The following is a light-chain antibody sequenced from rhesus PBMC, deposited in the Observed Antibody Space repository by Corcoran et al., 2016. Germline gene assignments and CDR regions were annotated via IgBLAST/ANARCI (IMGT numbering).Light chain of an antibody. Sequence: EIVMTQSPATLSLSPGETATLSCRASESVGSYLAWYQQKPGQAPKLLVHSAYFRPTGIPDRFSGSGSRTEFTLTISSLEPEDVGVYHCQQYNDLLYSFGQGTKVEIK. V-gene: IGKV3-40*03. CDR1: ESVGSY. CDR3: QQYNDLLYS. J-gene: IGKJ2*01. CDR2: SAY.